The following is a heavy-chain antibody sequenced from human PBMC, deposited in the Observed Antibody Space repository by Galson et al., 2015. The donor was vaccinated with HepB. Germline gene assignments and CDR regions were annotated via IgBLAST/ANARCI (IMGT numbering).Heavy chain of an antibody. CDR3: ARSKVRIAAAGDYYYYGMDV. CDR2: IDPSDSYT. Sequence: QSGAEVKKPGESLRISCKGPGYSFTSYWISWVRQMPGKGLEWMGRIDPSDSYTNYSPSFQGHVTISADKSISTAYLQWSSLKASDTAMYYCARSKVRIAAAGDYYYYGMDVWGQGTTVTVSS. CDR1: GYSFTSYW. J-gene: IGHJ6*02. D-gene: IGHD6-13*01. V-gene: IGHV5-10-1*01.